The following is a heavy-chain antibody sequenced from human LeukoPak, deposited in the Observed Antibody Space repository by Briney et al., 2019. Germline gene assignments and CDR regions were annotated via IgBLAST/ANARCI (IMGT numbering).Heavy chain of an antibody. V-gene: IGHV1-2*02. J-gene: IGHJ4*02. CDR3: ARDHIPGIAVAGTLDN. CDR2: INPHSGGT. D-gene: IGHD6-19*01. CDR1: GNTFTAYY. Sequence: ASVKVSCKASGNTFTAYYMHWVRQAPGQGLEWMGWINPHSGGTNYAQKFQGRVTMTRDTSISTAYMELTRLRPDGTAVYYCARDHIPGIAVAGTLDNWGQGTLVTVSS.